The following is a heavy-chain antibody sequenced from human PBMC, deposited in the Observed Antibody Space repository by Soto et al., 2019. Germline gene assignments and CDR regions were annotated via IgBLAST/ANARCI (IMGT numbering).Heavy chain of an antibody. CDR1: GGSITSGGYY. Sequence: SETLSLTCTVSGGSITSGGYYWSWIRQHPGKGLEWIGYIHNNGYTSYNPSLKSRVSLSIDTSKNQVALKLSSMSAADTAVYYCARMYYSSSWIRSYFDYWGQGTQVT. D-gene: IGHD6-13*01. CDR3: ARMYYSSSWIRSYFDY. V-gene: IGHV4-61*08. CDR2: IHNNGYT. J-gene: IGHJ4*02.